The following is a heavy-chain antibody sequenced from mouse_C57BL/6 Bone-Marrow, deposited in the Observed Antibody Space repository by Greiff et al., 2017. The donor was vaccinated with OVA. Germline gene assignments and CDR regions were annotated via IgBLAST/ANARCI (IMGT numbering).Heavy chain of an antibody. CDR3: ARSRYSFAY. CDR2: INPNNGGT. J-gene: IGHJ3*01. CDR1: GYTFTDYY. D-gene: IGHD2-12*01. V-gene: IGHV1-26*01. Sequence: EVQLQQSGPELVKPGASVKISCKASGYTFTDYYMNWVKQSHGKSLEWIGDINPNNGGTSYNQKFKGKATLTVDKSSSTAYMELRSLTSEDSAVYYCARSRYSFAYWGQGTLVTVSA.